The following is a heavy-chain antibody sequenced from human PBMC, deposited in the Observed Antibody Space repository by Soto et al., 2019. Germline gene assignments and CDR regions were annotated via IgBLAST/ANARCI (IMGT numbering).Heavy chain of an antibody. J-gene: IGHJ6*02. V-gene: IGHV3-30-3*01. CDR2: ISYDGSNK. D-gene: IGHD5-18*01. CDR1: GFTFSSYA. CDR3: ARGGRGYSYGHGMDV. Sequence: QVQLVESGGGVVQPGRSLRLSCAASGFTFSSYAMHWVRQAPGKGLEWVAVISYDGSNKYYADSVKGRFTISRDNSKNTLDLQMNSLRAEDTAVYYCARGGRGYSYGHGMDVWGQGTTVTVSS.